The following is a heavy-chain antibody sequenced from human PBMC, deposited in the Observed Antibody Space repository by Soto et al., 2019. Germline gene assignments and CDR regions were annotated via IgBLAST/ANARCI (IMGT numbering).Heavy chain of an antibody. J-gene: IGHJ4*02. Sequence: PSETLSLTCTVSVGSISTYYWSWIRQPPGKGLEWIGYIYYSGSTNYNPSLKSRVTISVDTSKDQFSLKLSSVTAADTAVYYCARDRYSSGWYDYWGQGTLVTVSS. D-gene: IGHD6-19*01. CDR3: ARDRYSSGWYDY. CDR1: VGSISTYY. V-gene: IGHV4-59*01. CDR2: IYYSGST.